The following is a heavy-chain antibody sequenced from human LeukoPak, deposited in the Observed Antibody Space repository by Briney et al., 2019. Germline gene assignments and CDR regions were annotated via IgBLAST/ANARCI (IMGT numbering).Heavy chain of an antibody. D-gene: IGHD5-12*01. CDR2: ISSSSSTI. Sequence: GGSLRLSCAASGFAFSSYSMSWVRQAPGKGLEWVSYISSSSSTIYYADSVKGRFTISRDNAKNSLYLQVNSLRDEDAAVYHCARDRGWLRFEFDYWGQGTLATVSS. J-gene: IGHJ4*02. CDR1: GFAFSSYS. V-gene: IGHV3-48*02. CDR3: ARDRGWLRFEFDY.